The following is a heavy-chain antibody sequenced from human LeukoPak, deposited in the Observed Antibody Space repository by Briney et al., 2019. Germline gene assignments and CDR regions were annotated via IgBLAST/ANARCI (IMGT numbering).Heavy chain of an antibody. CDR1: GFTFSSYA. CDR2: ISSSSSYT. D-gene: IGHD4-17*01. V-gene: IGHV3-48*04. CDR3: ARRSGNDYGDYSL. Sequence: QTGGSLRLSCAASGFTFSSYAMSWVRQAPGKGLEWVSYISSSSSYTNYADSVRGRFTISRDNAKNSLYLQMNSLRAEDTAVYYCARRSGNDYGDYSLWGQGTLVTVSS. J-gene: IGHJ4*02.